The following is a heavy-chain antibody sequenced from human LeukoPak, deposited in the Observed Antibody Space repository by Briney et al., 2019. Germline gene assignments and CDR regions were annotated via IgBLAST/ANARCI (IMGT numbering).Heavy chain of an antibody. CDR2: ISTSSNTI. D-gene: IGHD5-18*01. Sequence: GGSLRLSCEGSGFIFSDYSMSWVRQAPGKGLEWLSFISTSSNTIYYADSVRGRFTVSRDNGNNLLFLQMTGLRAEDTAAYYCARGAAHSYGYFTDYWGQGILVAVSS. CDR1: GFIFSDYS. J-gene: IGHJ4*02. V-gene: IGHV3-48*01. CDR3: ARGAAHSYGYFTDY.